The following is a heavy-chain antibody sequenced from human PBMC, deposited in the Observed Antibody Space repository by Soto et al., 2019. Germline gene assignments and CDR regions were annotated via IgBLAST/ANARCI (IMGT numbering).Heavy chain of an antibody. V-gene: IGHV3-33*01. J-gene: IGHJ6*02. D-gene: IGHD6-25*01. Sequence: QVQLVESGGGVVQPGKSLRLSCAASGFTFSSYGMHWVRQAPGKGLEWVAVIWSDGTNKFYADSVKGRFTISRDNSQNTLFLQMNSRRVEDTGVYYGARVEGRLTGPYYFRGMDVWGLGTTVTVSS. CDR3: ARVEGRLTGPYYFRGMDV. CDR1: GFTFSSYG. CDR2: IWSDGTNK.